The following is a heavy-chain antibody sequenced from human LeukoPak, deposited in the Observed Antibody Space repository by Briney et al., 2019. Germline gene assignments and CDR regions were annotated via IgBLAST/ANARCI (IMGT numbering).Heavy chain of an antibody. CDR2: ISSSSSYI. D-gene: IGHD3-9*01. CDR3: ARTPPHRYFDWLSPEYYFDY. J-gene: IGHJ4*02. CDR1: GFTFSSYS. Sequence: GGSLRLSCAASGFTFSSYSMNWVRQAPGKGLEWVSSISSSSSYIYYADSVKGRFTISRDNAKNSLYLQMNSMRAEDTAVYYCARTPPHRYFDWLSPEYYFDYWGQGTLVTVSS. V-gene: IGHV3-21*04.